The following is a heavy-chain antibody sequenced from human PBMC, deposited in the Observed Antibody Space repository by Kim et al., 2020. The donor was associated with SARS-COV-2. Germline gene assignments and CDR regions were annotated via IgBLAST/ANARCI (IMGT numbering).Heavy chain of an antibody. CDR1: GYTFTSYD. CDR2: MNPNSGNT. CDR3: ARGVGGDNIVVVVAPTLRYYGMDV. J-gene: IGHJ6*02. Sequence: ASVKVSCKASGYTFTSYDINWVRQATGQGLEWMGWMNPNSGNTGYAQKFQGRVTMTRNTSISTAYMELSSLRSEDTAVYYCARGVGGDNIVVVVAPTLRYYGMDVWGQGTTVTVSS. V-gene: IGHV1-8*01. D-gene: IGHD2-15*01.